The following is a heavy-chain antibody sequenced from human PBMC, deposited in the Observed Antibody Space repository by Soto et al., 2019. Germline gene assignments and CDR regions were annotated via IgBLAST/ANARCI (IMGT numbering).Heavy chain of an antibody. Sequence: QVQLVESGGGVVQPGRSLRLSCAASGFTFSSYGMHWVRQAPGKGLEWVAVISYDGSNKYYADSVKGRFTISRDNSKNTLYLQMNSLRAEDTAVYYCANTYHEPDYYFDYWGQGTLVTVSS. D-gene: IGHD3-3*01. CDR3: ANTYHEPDYYFDY. CDR1: GFTFSSYG. CDR2: ISYDGSNK. V-gene: IGHV3-30*18. J-gene: IGHJ4*02.